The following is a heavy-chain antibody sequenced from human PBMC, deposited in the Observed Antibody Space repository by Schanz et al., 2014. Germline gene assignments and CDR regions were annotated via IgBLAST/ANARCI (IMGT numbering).Heavy chain of an antibody. CDR3: RRRISRSYIDF. V-gene: IGHV1-69*02. D-gene: IGHD6-6*01. CDR1: GGTFNSYT. Sequence: QVQLVQSGAEVKKPGSSMKVSCKASGGTFNSYTINWVRQAPGQGLEWMGRIIPILGIANYAQNFQGRVTITADKSTSTASMELSSLRSDDTAVYYCRRRISRSYIDFWGQGTLITVSS. J-gene: IGHJ4*02. CDR2: IIPILGIA.